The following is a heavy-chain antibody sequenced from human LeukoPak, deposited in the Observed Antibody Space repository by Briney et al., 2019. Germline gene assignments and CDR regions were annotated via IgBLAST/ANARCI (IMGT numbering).Heavy chain of an antibody. CDR3: ARTQSYGSGSYYKSPRYFDY. J-gene: IGHJ4*02. CDR2: IYYSGNT. CDR1: GGSISTQSYY. D-gene: IGHD3-10*01. V-gene: IGHV4-39*07. Sequence: SETLSLTCTVSGGSISTQSYYWGWIRQPPGKGLEWIGTIYYSGNTYYNPSLKSRVTISVDTSKNQFSLKLSSVTAADTAVYYCARTQSYGSGSYYKSPRYFDYWGQGTLVTVSS.